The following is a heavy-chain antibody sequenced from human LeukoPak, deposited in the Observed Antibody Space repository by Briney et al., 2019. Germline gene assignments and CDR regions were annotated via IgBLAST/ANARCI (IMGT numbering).Heavy chain of an antibody. Sequence: GASVKVSCKASGYTFTSYDINWVRQATGQGLEWMGWMNPNSGNTGYAQKFQGRVTITADKSTSTAYMELSSLRSEDTAVYYCARASSITIFGVVIIKSFAFDPWGQGTLVTVSS. CDR2: MNPNSGNT. CDR1: GYTFTSYD. CDR3: ARASSITIFGVVIIKSFAFDP. V-gene: IGHV1-8*03. J-gene: IGHJ5*02. D-gene: IGHD3-3*01.